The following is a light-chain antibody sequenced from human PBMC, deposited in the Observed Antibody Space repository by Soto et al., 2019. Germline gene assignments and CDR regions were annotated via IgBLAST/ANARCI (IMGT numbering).Light chain of an antibody. V-gene: IGKV3-15*01. Sequence: IVMTQSPATLSVSPGDRATLSCRASQRVTSNSAWFQQKPGRAPRLLIYAASTRAPGIPARFSGGGSGTEFILTISSLQSEDFAVYYCQQYDTWPCTFGQGTKVEIX. J-gene: IGKJ1*01. CDR1: QRVTSN. CDR2: AAS. CDR3: QQYDTWPCT.